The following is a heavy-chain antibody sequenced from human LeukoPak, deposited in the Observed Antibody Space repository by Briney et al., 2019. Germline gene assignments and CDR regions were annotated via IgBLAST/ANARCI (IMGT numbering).Heavy chain of an antibody. CDR1: GGSFSGYY. CDR2: INHSGST. V-gene: IGHV4-34*01. J-gene: IGHJ5*02. D-gene: IGHD5-18*01. CDR3: ARGPRATGYSYGYSLDP. Sequence: SETLSLTCDVYGGSFSGYYWSWIRQPPGKGLEWIGEINHSGSTNYNPSLKSRVTISVDTSKNQFSLKLSSVTAADTAVYYCARGPRATGYSYGYSLDPWGQGTLVTVSS.